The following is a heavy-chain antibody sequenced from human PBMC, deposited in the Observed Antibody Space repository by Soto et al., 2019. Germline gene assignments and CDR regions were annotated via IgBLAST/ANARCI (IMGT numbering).Heavy chain of an antibody. CDR3: ATSNWNFFDY. CDR1: GFTFSSYG. D-gene: IGHD1-20*01. Sequence: ESGGGVVQPGGSLRLSCTASGFTFSSYGMHWVRQAPGKGLEWVAVIWNDGSNKLYPDSVKGRFTISRDNSKSTLFLQMNSLRAEDTAVYYCATSNWNFFDYWGQGTLVTVSS. J-gene: IGHJ4*02. CDR2: IWNDGSNK. V-gene: IGHV3-33*03.